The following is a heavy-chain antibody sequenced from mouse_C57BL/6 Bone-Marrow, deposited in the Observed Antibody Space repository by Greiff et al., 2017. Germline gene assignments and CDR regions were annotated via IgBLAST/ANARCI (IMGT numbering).Heavy chain of an antibody. D-gene: IGHD2-4*01. J-gene: IGHJ4*01. Sequence: VQLQQSGPGLVQPSQSLSITCTVSGFSLTSYGVHWVRQSPGKGLEWLGVIWRGGSTDYNAAFMSRLSITKDNSTSQVFFKMNSLQADDTAIYYCAKNWDYDNYYAMDYWGQGTSVTVSS. V-gene: IGHV2-5*01. CDR2: IWRGGST. CDR1: GFSLTSYG. CDR3: AKNWDYDNYYAMDY.